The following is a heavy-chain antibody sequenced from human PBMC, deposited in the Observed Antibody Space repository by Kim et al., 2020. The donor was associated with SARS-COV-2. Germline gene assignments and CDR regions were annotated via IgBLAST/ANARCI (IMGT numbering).Heavy chain of an antibody. Sequence: LQGRVTMTTDTSTSTAYMELRSLRSDDTAVYYCARDGDYYDSSGYYYFDYWGQGTLVTVSS. J-gene: IGHJ4*02. CDR3: ARDGDYYDSSGYYYFDY. V-gene: IGHV1-18*01. D-gene: IGHD3-22*01.